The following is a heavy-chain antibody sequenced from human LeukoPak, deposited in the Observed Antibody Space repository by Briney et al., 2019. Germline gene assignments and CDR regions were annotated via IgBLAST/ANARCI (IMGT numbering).Heavy chain of an antibody. D-gene: IGHD6-19*01. V-gene: IGHV3-48*01. CDR1: TLTFSVYI. CDR2: IGTSGNTI. Sequence: GGSLRLSCAASTLTFSVYIMDCVRQAPGKGLEWVSFIGTSGNTIYYADSVKGRFTVSRDNAKNSLFLQMNSLRAEDTAVYYCARDQWLDYWGQGTLVTVSS. CDR3: ARDQWLDY. J-gene: IGHJ4*02.